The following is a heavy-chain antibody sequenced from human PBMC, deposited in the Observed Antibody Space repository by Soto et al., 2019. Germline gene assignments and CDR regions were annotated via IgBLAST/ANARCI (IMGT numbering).Heavy chain of an antibody. CDR1: GFTFSRHD. CDR2: IDPAGDT. CDR3: ARSSSGYYYFEY. V-gene: IGHV3-13*04. J-gene: IGHJ4*02. D-gene: IGHD3-22*01. Sequence: PGGSLRLSCAASGFTFSRHDMHWVRHATGKGLEWVATIDPAGDTYYPGSVKGRFTISRENAKNSLYLQMNSLRAGDTAVYYCARSSSGYYYFEYLGQGTLVTLSS.